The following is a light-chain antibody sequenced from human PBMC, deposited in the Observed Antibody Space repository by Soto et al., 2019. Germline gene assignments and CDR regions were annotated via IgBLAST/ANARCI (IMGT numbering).Light chain of an antibody. V-gene: IGKV3-15*01. J-gene: IGKJ4*01. CDR3: QQFNNWPLT. Sequence: EIVMTQSPATLSVSPGERATLSCRASQSVSTSLAWYQHKPGQAPRLLIYGASTRATGIPARFSGSGSGTEFTLTISSLQSEDFAVYYCQQFNNWPLTFGGGTKVDIK. CDR2: GAS. CDR1: QSVSTS.